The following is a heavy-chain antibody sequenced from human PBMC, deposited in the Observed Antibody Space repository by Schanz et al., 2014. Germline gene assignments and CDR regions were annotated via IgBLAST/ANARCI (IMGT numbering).Heavy chain of an antibody. CDR1: GFTFSAYY. CDR3: TGVTRSPGGHGLDV. J-gene: IGHJ6*02. D-gene: IGHD3-16*01. V-gene: IGHV3-72*01. CDR2: TRNRTNNYFT. Sequence: EVQLVESGGGLVQPGGSLRLSCAASGFTFSAYYMDWVRQAPGKGLEWVGRTRNRTNNYFTEYAASVKGRFTISRDDSKNSLYLQMSSLKSEDTALYYCTGVTRSPGGHGLDVWGQGTTVTVSS.